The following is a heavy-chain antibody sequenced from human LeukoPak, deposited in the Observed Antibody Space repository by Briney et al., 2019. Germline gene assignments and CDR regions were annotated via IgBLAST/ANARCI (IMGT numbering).Heavy chain of an antibody. CDR2: ISYDGSNK. D-gene: IGHD1-26*01. Sequence: QSGRSLRLSCAASRFTFSSYGMHWVRQAPGKGLEWVAVISYDGSNKYYADSVKGRFTISRDNSKNTLYLQMNSLRAEDTAVYYCAKAFGWELTDSVDYWGQGTLVTVSS. CDR1: RFTFSSYG. J-gene: IGHJ4*02. V-gene: IGHV3-30*18. CDR3: AKAFGWELTDSVDY.